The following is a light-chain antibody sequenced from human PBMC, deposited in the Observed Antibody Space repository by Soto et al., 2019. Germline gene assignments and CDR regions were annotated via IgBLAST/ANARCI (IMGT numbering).Light chain of an antibody. CDR3: QQSYSTPYT. Sequence: DIQMTQSPSSLSASVGDRVTITCRASQSISSYLNWYQQKPGKAPKLLIYAASSLQSGVPSRCSGSGSGTDFTLTISSLQPEDFATYYCQQSYSTPYTFSQGTKLEIK. CDR2: AAS. J-gene: IGKJ2*01. V-gene: IGKV1-39*01. CDR1: QSISSY.